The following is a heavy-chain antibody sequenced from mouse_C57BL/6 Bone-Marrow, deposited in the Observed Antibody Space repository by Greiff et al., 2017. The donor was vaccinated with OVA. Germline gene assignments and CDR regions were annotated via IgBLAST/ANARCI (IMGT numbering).Heavy chain of an antibody. D-gene: IGHD2-2*01. CDR1: GFTFSSYT. CDR3: ARHMVTTRGFAY. CDR2: ISGGGGNT. J-gene: IGHJ3*01. V-gene: IGHV5-9*01. Sequence: EVHLVESGGGLVKPGGSLKLSCAASGFTFSSYTMSWVRQTPEKRLEWVATISGGGGNTYYPDSVKGRFTISRDNAKNTLYLQMSSLRSEDTALYYCARHMVTTRGFAYWGQGTLVTVSA.